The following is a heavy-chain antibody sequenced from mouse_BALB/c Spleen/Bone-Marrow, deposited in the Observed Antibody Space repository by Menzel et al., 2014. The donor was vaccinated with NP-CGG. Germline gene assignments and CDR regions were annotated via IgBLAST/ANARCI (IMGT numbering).Heavy chain of an antibody. CDR1: GFTFXSYH. Sequence: EVQLVESGGGLVKLGGSLKLSCAASGFTFXSYHMSWVRQTPEKWLELVAAINSNGGSTYYPDTVKGRFTISRDNAKNTLYLQMSSLKSEDAALYYCARSPYGNHFDYWGQGTTLTVSS. CDR3: ARSPYGNHFDY. CDR2: INSNGGST. J-gene: IGHJ2*01. V-gene: IGHV5-6-2*01. D-gene: IGHD2-10*02.